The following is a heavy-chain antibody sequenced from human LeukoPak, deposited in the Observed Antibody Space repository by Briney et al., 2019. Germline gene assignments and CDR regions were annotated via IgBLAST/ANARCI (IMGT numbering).Heavy chain of an antibody. CDR3: AKDPLYSVAGPPRYYGMDV. J-gene: IGHJ6*02. CDR1: GFTFSSYG. V-gene: IGHV3-30*02. Sequence: GGSLRLSCAASGFTFSSYGMHWVRQAPGKGLEWVAFIRYDGSNKYYADSVKGRFTISRDDSKNTLYLQMNSLRAEDTAVYYCAKDPLYSVAGPPRYYGMDVWGQGTTVTVSS. CDR2: IRYDGSNK. D-gene: IGHD6-19*01.